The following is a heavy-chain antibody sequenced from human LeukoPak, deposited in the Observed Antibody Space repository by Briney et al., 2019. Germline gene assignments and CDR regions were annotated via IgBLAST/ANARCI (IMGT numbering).Heavy chain of an antibody. D-gene: IGHD3-10*01. V-gene: IGHV4-4*07. Sequence: PSETLSLTCTVSGGSIRSYWSWIRPPAGKGLEWIGRIYCSGSTDYNPSLKSRVTMSIDTSKNQFSLNLISVTAADTAVYYCARDSGTTGEVKFDPWGQGTLVTVSS. J-gene: IGHJ5*02. CDR1: GGSIRSY. CDR3: ARDSGTTGEVKFDP. CDR2: IYCSGST.